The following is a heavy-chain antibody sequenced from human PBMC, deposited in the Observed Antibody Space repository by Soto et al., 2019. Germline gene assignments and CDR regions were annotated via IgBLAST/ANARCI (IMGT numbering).Heavy chain of an antibody. CDR2: IRSKANSYAT. Sequence: GGSLRLSCAASGFTFCGSAMHWVRQASGKGLEWVGRIRSKANSYATAYAASVKGRFTISRDDSKNTAYLQMNSLKTEDTAVYYCTRSPQGDDSSGYYYWFDPWGQGTLVTVSS. CDR3: TRSPQGDDSSGYYYWFDP. D-gene: IGHD3-22*01. J-gene: IGHJ5*02. V-gene: IGHV3-73*01. CDR1: GFTFCGSA.